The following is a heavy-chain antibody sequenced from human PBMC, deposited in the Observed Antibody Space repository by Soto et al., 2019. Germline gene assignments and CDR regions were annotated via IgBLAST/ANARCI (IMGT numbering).Heavy chain of an antibody. D-gene: IGHD2-8*02. CDR2: ISYDGSNK. CDR3: ALSGLDY. J-gene: IGHJ4*02. CDR1: GFTFSSYG. Sequence: QPGGSLRLSCAASGFTFSSYGMHWVRQAPGKGLEWVAVISYDGSNKYYADSVKGRFTISRDNSKNTLYLQMNSLRAEDTAVYYCALSGLDYWGQGTLVTVSS. V-gene: IGHV3-30*03.